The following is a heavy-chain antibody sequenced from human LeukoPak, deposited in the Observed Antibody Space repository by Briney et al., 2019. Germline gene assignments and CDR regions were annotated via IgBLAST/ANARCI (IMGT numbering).Heavy chain of an antibody. Sequence: SQTLSLTCTASGGSISSGGYYWSWIRQHPGKGLEWIGYIYYSGSTYYNPSLKSRVTISVDTSKNQFSLKLSSVTAADTAVYYCARVGSGSYSFFDYWGQGTLVTVSS. V-gene: IGHV4-31*03. CDR3: ARVGSGSYSFFDY. CDR2: IYYSGST. CDR1: GGSISSGGYY. D-gene: IGHD1-26*01. J-gene: IGHJ4*02.